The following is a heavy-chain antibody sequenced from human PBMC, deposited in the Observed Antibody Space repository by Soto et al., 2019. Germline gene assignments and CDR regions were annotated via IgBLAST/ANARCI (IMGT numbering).Heavy chain of an antibody. V-gene: IGHV5-51*01. CDR1: GYSFTSYW. Sequence: GESLKISCKGSGYSFTSYWIGWVRQMPGKGLEWMGIIYPGDSDTRYSPSFQGQVTISADKSISTAYLQWSSLKASDTAMYYCARPFYDYVWGSYRYLSRHDAFDIWGQGTMVTVSS. D-gene: IGHD3-16*02. CDR3: ARPFYDYVWGSYRYLSRHDAFDI. J-gene: IGHJ3*02. CDR2: IYPGDSDT.